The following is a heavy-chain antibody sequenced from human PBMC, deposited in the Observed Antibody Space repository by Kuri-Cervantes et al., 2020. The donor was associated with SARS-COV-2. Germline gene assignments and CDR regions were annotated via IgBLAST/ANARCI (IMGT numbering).Heavy chain of an antibody. V-gene: IGHV3-48*01. D-gene: IGHD2-21*02. CDR2: ISSSSSTI. CDR3: TRGDPYYYYYYMDV. CDR1: GFTFSSYS. Sequence: GGSLRLSCAASGFTFSSYSMNWVRQAPGKGLEWVSYISSSSSTIYYADSVKGRFTISRDNSKNTLYLQMNSLRAEDTAVYYCTRGDPYYYYYYMDVWGKGTTVTVSS. J-gene: IGHJ6*03.